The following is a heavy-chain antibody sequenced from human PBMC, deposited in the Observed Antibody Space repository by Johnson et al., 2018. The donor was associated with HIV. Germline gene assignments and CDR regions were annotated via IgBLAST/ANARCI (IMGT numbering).Heavy chain of an antibody. J-gene: IGHJ3*02. Sequence: VQLVESGGGVVRPGGSLRLSCAASGFIFDDYAMSWVRQAPGKGLVWVSRINSDGSSTDYADSVKGRFTISRDSAKSTLYLQMNSLRAEDTAVYYCARGRGYYRFDAFDIWGQGTMVTVSS. CDR1: GFIFDDYA. D-gene: IGHD3-22*01. CDR3: ARGRGYYRFDAFDI. V-gene: IGHV3-20*04. CDR2: INSDGSST.